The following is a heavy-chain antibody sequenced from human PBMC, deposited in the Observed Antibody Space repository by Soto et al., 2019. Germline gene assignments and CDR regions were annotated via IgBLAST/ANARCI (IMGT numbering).Heavy chain of an antibody. V-gene: IGHV4-59*01. Sequence: PSETLSLTCSVSGGSINNFYWGWIRQPPGKGLEWIGYVHYSGRTNYNPSLKSRLTISLDTSKNQFSLKLSSVTAADTAVYYCARILDPGHSDYWGLGTLVTVSS. J-gene: IGHJ4*02. D-gene: IGHD3-3*01. CDR1: GGSINNFY. CDR2: VHYSGRT. CDR3: ARILDPGHSDY.